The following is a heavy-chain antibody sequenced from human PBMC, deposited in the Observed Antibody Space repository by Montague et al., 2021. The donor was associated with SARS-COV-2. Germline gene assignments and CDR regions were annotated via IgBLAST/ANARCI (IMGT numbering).Heavy chain of an antibody. Sequence: SETLSLTCTVSGGSISSSSYYWGWIRQPPGKGLEWIGSIYYSGSTYYNPSLKSRVTISVDTSKNQFSLKLSSVTAADTAVYYCANLTYYYDSSGSDAFDIWGQGTMVTVSS. CDR1: GGSISSSSYY. D-gene: IGHD3-22*01. J-gene: IGHJ3*02. CDR2: IYYSGST. CDR3: ANLTYYYDSSGSDAFDI. V-gene: IGHV4-39*01.